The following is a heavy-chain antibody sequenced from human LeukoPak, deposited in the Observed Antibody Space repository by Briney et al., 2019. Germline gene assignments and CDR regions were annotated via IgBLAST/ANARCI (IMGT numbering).Heavy chain of an antibody. Sequence: PSETLSLTCTVSGGSISSYYWSWIRQPAGKGLEWIGRIYTSGSTNYNPSLKSRVTLSVDVSKNRFSLNLTSVTAADTALYFCARTHFDSLGWFDPWGQGIQVIVSS. V-gene: IGHV4-4*07. CDR1: GGSISSYY. D-gene: IGHD3-9*01. CDR2: IYTSGST. CDR3: ARTHFDSLGWFDP. J-gene: IGHJ5*02.